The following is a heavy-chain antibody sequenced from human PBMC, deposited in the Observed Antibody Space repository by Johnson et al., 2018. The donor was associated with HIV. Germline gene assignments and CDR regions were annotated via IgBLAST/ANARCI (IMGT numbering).Heavy chain of an antibody. V-gene: IGHV3-53*01. CDR1: GFTVSRNY. CDR3: ARGWGGDCAHQAAFDS. Sequence: VQLVESGGGLVQPGGSLRLSCAASGFTVSRNYMNWVRQAPGKGLEWVSLIYSCGNTYYADSVRGRFTISRDNSKNTLYLQMNNLRAEDTAVYFCARGWGGDCAHQAAFDSWGQGTMVTVSS. J-gene: IGHJ3*02. CDR2: IYSCGNT. D-gene: IGHD2-21*02.